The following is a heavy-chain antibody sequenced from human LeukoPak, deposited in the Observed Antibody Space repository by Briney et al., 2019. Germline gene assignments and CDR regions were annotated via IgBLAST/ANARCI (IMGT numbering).Heavy chain of an antibody. CDR2: IYYSGST. Sequence: KPSETLSLTCTVSGGSISSGDYYWSWIRQPPGTGLEWIAYIYYSGSTYYNPSLKSRVTISVDTSKNQFSLKLSSVTAADTAVYYCARDRWNDILPDYWGQGTLVTVSS. CDR1: GGSISSGDYY. D-gene: IGHD3-9*01. V-gene: IGHV4-30-4*01. J-gene: IGHJ4*02. CDR3: ARDRWNDILPDY.